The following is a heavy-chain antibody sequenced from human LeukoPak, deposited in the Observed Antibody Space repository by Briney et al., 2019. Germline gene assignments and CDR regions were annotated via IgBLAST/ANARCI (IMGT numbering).Heavy chain of an antibody. Sequence: PSETLSLTCSVSDGSMGTYYWGWIRQPPGKRLEWIGYIYYSGSTTYNPSLESRVTVSVDTSKNQFSLKLTSMTAADTAVYYCARGRLGRQHASFFDSWGHGTLVTVSS. CDR2: IYYSGST. V-gene: IGHV4-59*08. D-gene: IGHD2-2*01. CDR1: DGSMGTYY. J-gene: IGHJ4*01. CDR3: ARGRLGRQHASFFDS.